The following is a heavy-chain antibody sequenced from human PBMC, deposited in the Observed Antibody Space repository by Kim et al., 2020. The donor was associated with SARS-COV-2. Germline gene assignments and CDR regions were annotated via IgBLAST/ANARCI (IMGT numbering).Heavy chain of an antibody. CDR1: GFTFSSYS. CDR2: ISSSSSYI. CDR3: ARDQGYSSGSFDY. J-gene: IGHJ4*02. D-gene: IGHD6-19*01. V-gene: IGHV3-21*01. Sequence: GGSLRLSCAASGFTFSSYSMNWVRQAPGKGLEWVSSISSSSSYIYYADSVKGRFTISRDNAKNSLYLQMNSLRAEDTAVYYCARDQGYSSGSFDYWGQGTLVTVSS.